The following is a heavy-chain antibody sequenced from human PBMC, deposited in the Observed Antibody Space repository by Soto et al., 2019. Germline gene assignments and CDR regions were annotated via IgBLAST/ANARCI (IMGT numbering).Heavy chain of an antibody. CDR3: ARRILPGGDYYYGMDV. CDR1: GGSISSYY. D-gene: IGHD1-26*01. Sequence: SETLSLTCTVSGGSISSYYWSWIRQPPGKGLEWIGYIYYSGSTNYNPSLKSRVTISVDTSKNQFSLKLSSVTAADTAVYYCARRILPGGDYYYGMDVWGQGTKVTGYS. CDR2: IYYSGST. V-gene: IGHV4-59*08. J-gene: IGHJ6*02.